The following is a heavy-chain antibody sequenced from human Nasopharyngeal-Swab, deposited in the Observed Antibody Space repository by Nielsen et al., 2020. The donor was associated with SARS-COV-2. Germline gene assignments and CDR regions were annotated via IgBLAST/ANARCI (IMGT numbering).Heavy chain of an antibody. D-gene: IGHD6-19*01. V-gene: IGHV7-4-1*02. CDR3: ARGGVAGTGYGMDV. J-gene: IGHJ6*02. CDR2: INTNTGNP. Sequence: WVRQAPGQGLEWMGWINTNTGNPTYARGFTGRFVFSLDTSVSTAYLQISSLKAEDTAVYYCARGGVAGTGYGMDVWGQGTTVTVSS.